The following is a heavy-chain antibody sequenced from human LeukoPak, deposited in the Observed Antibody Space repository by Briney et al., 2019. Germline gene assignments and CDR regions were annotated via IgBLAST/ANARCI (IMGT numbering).Heavy chain of an antibody. CDR3: ARGGRVMKHGDYVYPGDY. D-gene: IGHD4-17*01. V-gene: IGHV1-46*01. Sequence: ASVKVSCKASGYTFTSYYMHWVRQAPGQGLEWMGIINPSGGSTSYAQKFQGRVTMTRDTSTSTVYMELSSLRPEDTAVYYCARGGRVMKHGDYVYPGDYWGQGTLVTVSS. J-gene: IGHJ4*02. CDR2: INPSGGST. CDR1: GYTFTSYY.